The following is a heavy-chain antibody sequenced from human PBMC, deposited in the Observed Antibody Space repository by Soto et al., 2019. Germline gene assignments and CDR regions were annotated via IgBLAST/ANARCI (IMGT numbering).Heavy chain of an antibody. D-gene: IGHD6-13*01. CDR3: AREGGYSSSWYTFDY. CDR2: ISSSSSTI. J-gene: IGHJ4*02. Sequence: SLRLSCAASGFTFSSYSMNWVRQAPGKGLEWVSYISSSSSTIYYADSVKGRFTISRDNAKNSLYLQMNSLRDEDTAVYYCAREGGYSSSWYTFDYWGQGTLVTVSS. CDR1: GFTFSSYS. V-gene: IGHV3-48*02.